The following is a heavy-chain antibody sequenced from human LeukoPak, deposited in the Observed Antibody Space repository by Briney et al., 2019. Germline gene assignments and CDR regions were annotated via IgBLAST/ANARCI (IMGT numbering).Heavy chain of an antibody. CDR3: ARGRIYNPF. CDR1: GGSMSSYY. CDR2: IHYSGST. J-gene: IGHJ4*02. Sequence: SETLSLTCTVSGGSMSSYYWSWIRQPPGKGLEWIGYIHYSGSTNYNPSLKSRVTISVDTSKNQFSLKLSSVTAADTAVYYCARGRIYNPFWGQGTLVTVSS. D-gene: IGHD2-15*01. V-gene: IGHV4-59*01.